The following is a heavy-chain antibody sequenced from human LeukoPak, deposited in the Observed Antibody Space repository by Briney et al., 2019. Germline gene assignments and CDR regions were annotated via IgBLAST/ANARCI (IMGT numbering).Heavy chain of an antibody. CDR2: IYTSGKT. D-gene: IGHD4-23*01. Sequence: SETLSLTCTVSGGSISSYYWNWIRQPAGKGLEWIGRIYTSGKTDHNPSLKSRVTMSVDTSKNQFSLKLSSVTAADTAVYYCARRFGTTTVAYDAFDIWGQGTMVTVSS. CDR1: GGSISSYY. V-gene: IGHV4-4*07. J-gene: IGHJ3*02. CDR3: ARRFGTTTVAYDAFDI.